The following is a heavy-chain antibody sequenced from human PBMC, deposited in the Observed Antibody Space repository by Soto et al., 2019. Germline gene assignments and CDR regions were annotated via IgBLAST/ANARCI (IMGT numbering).Heavy chain of an antibody. CDR2: ISAYNGNT. D-gene: IGHD2-15*01. CDR3: ATGYCSGGSCRNWFDP. J-gene: IGHJ5*02. CDR1: GYTFTSYG. Sequence: ASVKVSCKASGYTFTSYGISWVRQAPGQGHEWMGWISAYNGNTNYAQKLQGRVTMTTDTSTSTAYMELRSLRSDDTAVYYCATGYCSGGSCRNWFDPWGQGTLVTVSS. V-gene: IGHV1-18*01.